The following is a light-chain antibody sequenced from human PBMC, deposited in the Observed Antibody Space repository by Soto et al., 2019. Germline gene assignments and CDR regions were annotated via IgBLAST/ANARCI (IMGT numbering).Light chain of an antibody. Sequence: AIQLAQSPSSLSVSVGDTVTITCRASQGIKDDLGWYQQRPGEAPKLLVYAASNLRGGVPSRFSGSGSGSDFTLTISSLQPEDSATYYCLQDYNCPYTFGQGTRLEIK. CDR3: LQDYNCPYT. V-gene: IGKV1-6*01. J-gene: IGKJ2*01. CDR1: QGIKDD. CDR2: AAS.